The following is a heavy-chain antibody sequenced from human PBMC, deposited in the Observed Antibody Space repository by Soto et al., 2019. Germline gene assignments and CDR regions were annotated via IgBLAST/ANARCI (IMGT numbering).Heavy chain of an antibody. CDR2: ISTHSGDT. D-gene: IGHD5-12*01. CDR3: ARHHGPTTSENWFDP. V-gene: IGHV1-18*01. Sequence: ASVKVSCKASGYTFFTYDISWVRQAPGQGLEWMGWISTHSGDTKYAQKLQGRVTMTTDTSTTTAYLELRSLRSDDTAVYYCARHHGPTTSENWFDPWGQGTLVTSPQ. CDR1: GYTFFTYD. J-gene: IGHJ5*02.